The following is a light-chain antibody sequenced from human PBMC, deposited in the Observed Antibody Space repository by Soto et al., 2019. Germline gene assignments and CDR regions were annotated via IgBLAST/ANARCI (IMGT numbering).Light chain of an antibody. CDR3: QQYLSYSPYT. V-gene: IGKV1-5*01. CDR1: QSISSW. J-gene: IGKJ2*01. Sequence: DIQMTQSPSTLSASVGDRVTITCRASQSISSWLAWYQQKPGKAPKLLIYGASSLESGVPSRFSGSGSGTEFTLTISSLQPDDFATYYCQQYLSYSPYTFGQGTKVDIK. CDR2: GAS.